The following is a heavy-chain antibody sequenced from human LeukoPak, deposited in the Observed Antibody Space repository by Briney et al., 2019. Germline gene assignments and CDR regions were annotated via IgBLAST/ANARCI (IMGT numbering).Heavy chain of an antibody. D-gene: IGHD6-13*01. CDR1: GFTFSSYA. Sequence: PGGSLRLSCAASGFTFSSYAMSWVRQAPGTGLEWVSVISGSGGSTYYADSVKGRFTISRDNTKNTLYLQMNSLRAEDTAVYHCARDGYGSSWYRGGLDYWGQGTLVTVSS. J-gene: IGHJ4*02. CDR3: ARDGYGSSWYRGGLDY. CDR2: ISGSGGST. V-gene: IGHV3-23*01.